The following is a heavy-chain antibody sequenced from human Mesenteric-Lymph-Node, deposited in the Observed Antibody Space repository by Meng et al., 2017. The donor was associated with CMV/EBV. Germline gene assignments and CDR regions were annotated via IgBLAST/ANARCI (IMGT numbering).Heavy chain of an antibody. Sequence: GESLKISCAASGFTFSSFAMHWVRQAPGKGLEWVSSISSSSSYIYYADSVKGRFTISRDNAKNSLYLQMNSLRAEDTAVYYCARGRLTIAIQSGGQGALVTVSS. D-gene: IGHD3-10*01. J-gene: IGHJ4*02. CDR2: ISSSSSYI. V-gene: IGHV3-21*01. CDR3: ARGRLTIAIQS. CDR1: GFTFSSFA.